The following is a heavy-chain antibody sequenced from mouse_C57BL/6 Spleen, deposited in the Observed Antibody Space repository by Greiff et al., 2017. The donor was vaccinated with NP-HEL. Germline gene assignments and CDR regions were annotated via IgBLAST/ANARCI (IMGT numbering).Heavy chain of an antibody. V-gene: IGHV1-81*01. D-gene: IGHD1-1*01. CDR3: ARSGYGSSYGYFDV. J-gene: IGHJ1*03. CDR2: IYPRSGNT. CDR1: GYTFTSYG. Sequence: QVQLQQSGAELARPGASVKLSCKASGYTFTSYGISWVKQRTGQGLEWIGEIYPRSGNTYYNEKFKGKATLTADKSSSTAYMELRSLTSEDSAVYFCARSGYGSSYGYFDVWGTGTTVTVSS.